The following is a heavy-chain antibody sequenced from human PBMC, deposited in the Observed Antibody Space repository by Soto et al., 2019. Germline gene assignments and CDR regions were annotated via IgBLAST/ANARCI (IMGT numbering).Heavy chain of an antibody. V-gene: IGHV4-39*01. D-gene: IGHD5-12*01. CDR1: GGSITSRDYY. Sequence: SETQSLTSPVSGGSITSRDYYCGWLRQPPGKGLGWIGTIYYYGGTYYNPSLKRRVTMSVDTSTNQFSLKLTSMTAADTAVYYCARHVGYTDSSRFDPWGQGTPVTVSS. J-gene: IGHJ5*02. CDR3: ARHVGYTDSSRFDP. CDR2: IYYYGGT.